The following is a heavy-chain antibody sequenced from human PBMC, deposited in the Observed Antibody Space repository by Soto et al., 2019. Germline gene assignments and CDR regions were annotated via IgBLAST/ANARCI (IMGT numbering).Heavy chain of an antibody. V-gene: IGHV1-69*13. Sequence: SVKVSCKASGGTFSSYAISWVRQAPGQGLEWMGGIIPIFGTANYAQKFQGRVTITADEPTSTAYMELSSLRSEDTAVYYCAYGLQENNFDYWGQGTLVTVSS. D-gene: IGHD4-4*01. CDR3: AYGLQENNFDY. J-gene: IGHJ4*02. CDR1: GGTFSSYA. CDR2: IIPIFGTA.